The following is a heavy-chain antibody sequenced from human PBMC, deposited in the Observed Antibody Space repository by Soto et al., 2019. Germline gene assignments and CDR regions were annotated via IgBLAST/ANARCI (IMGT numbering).Heavy chain of an antibody. Sequence: TLSLTCTVSGGSISSSSYYWGWIRQPPGKGLEWIGSIYYSGYTYYNPSLKSRVTISVDTSKNQFSLKLSSVTAADTAVYYCAASCVGCGGFNYYGMDVWGQGTTVTVSS. CDR3: AASCVGCGGFNYYGMDV. J-gene: IGHJ6*02. CDR2: IYYSGYT. CDR1: GGSISSSSYY. V-gene: IGHV4-39*01. D-gene: IGHD2-21*01.